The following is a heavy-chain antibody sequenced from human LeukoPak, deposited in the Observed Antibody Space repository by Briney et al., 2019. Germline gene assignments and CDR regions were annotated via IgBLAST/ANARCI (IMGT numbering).Heavy chain of an antibody. CDR1: WGSFCRYY. J-gene: IGHJ6*03. CDR2: INHCGST. CDR3: ARGQYSTSSFYNHYYMDV. D-gene: IGHD6-6*01. V-gene: IGHV4-34*01. Sequence: SETLSVTWAVYWGSFCRYYWSWIRQPAGKGLEWIGKINHCGSTNYTPSPKSRVTISVDTSKTQFSLEVSSVTAADTAGYYCARGQYSTSSFYNHYYMDVWGTGTTVTVSS.